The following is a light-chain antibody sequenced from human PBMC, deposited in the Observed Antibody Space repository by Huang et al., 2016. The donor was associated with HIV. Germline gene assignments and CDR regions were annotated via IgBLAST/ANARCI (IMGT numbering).Light chain of an antibody. Sequence: MTQSPPSLSASIGDRVTLTCRASRDISTFLAWYQQKPGKPPRLLIHAASILHSGVPSRFSGGGSGTNFTLTISSLQPEDVANYYCQKYDSAPRTFGQGTKVEL. CDR3: QKYDSAPRT. CDR1: RDISTF. J-gene: IGKJ1*01. CDR2: AAS. V-gene: IGKV1-27*01.